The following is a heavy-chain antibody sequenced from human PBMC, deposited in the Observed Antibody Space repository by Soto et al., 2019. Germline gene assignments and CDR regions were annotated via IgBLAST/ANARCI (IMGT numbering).Heavy chain of an antibody. CDR1: GGAISGYD. J-gene: IGHJ5*02. D-gene: IGHD6-19*01. CDR2: VSYSGRT. Sequence: SETLSLTCTVTGGAISGYDWTWLRQSDGKALEWIGYVSYSGRTDYHPSLKSRVSISIDTSKNQFPLKMISVTAADTTVYYCARHGSDSGWFFFDPWGQGALVTVSS. CDR3: ARHGSDSGWFFFDP. V-gene: IGHV4-59*08.